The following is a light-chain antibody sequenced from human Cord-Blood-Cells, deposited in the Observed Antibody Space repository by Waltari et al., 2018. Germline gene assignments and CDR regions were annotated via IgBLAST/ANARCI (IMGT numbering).Light chain of an antibody. CDR2: EVS. CDR3: SSYAGSNNLV. Sequence: QAALTQPPSASGSPGQSVTISCPGTSSDVGGYNYVSWYQQHPGKAPQLMIYEVSKGPSGVPDRFSGSKSGNTAFLTVSGLQAEDEADYYCSSYAGSNNLVFGGGTKLTVL. V-gene: IGLV2-8*01. J-gene: IGLJ3*02. CDR1: SSDVGGYNY.